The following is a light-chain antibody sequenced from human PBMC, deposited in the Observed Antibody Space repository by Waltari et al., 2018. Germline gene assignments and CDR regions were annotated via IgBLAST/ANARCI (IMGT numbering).Light chain of an antibody. CDR1: QSISSY. J-gene: IGKJ3*01. CDR2: AAS. CDR3: QQSYSTLFT. V-gene: IGKV1-39*01. Sequence: DIQMTQHPPSLPASVGDRVTITCRASQSISSYLNWYQQKPGKAPKLLIYAASSLHSGVPSRFSGSGSGTDFTLTISSLQPEDFATYYCQQSYSTLFTFGPGTKVDIK.